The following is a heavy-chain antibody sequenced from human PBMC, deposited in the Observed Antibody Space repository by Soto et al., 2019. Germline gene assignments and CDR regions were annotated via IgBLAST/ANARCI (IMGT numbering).Heavy chain of an antibody. D-gene: IGHD2-2*02. Sequence: QVQLVQSGAEVKKPGSSVKVSCKASGGTFSSYAISWVRQAPGQGLEWMGGIIPIFGTANYAQKFQGRVTITADESTSTAYMELSSLRSEDTAVYYCARPYCSSTSCYSYYYGMDVWGQGTTVTVSS. CDR1: GGTFSSYA. CDR3: ARPYCSSTSCYSYYYGMDV. J-gene: IGHJ6*02. V-gene: IGHV1-69*01. CDR2: IIPIFGTA.